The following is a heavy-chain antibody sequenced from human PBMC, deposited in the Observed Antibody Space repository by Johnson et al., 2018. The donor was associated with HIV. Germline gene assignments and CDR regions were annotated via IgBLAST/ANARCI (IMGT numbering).Heavy chain of an antibody. CDR2: IYSGGNR. V-gene: IGHV3-53*01. J-gene: IGHJ3*01. CDR1: GFAVSGNY. CDR3: ARAYYDSGGYYPHAFHV. D-gene: IGHD3-22*01. Sequence: VQLVESGGGLVKPGGSLRLSCAASGFAVSGNYMSWVRQAPGKGLEWVSTIYSGGNRYYADSVKGRFTVSRDNSENTLYLQMNSLRAEDTAVYYCARAYYDSGGYYPHAFHVWGQGTMVTFSS.